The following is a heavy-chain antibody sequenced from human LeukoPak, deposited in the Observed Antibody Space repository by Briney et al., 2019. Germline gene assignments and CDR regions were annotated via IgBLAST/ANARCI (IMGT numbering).Heavy chain of an antibody. D-gene: IGHD3-16*01. CDR2: ISDDGRKK. Sequence: PGGSLRLSCAASGFTFSTYSMNWVRQAPGKGLEWVAVISDDGRKKYYADSVKGRFTISRDNSKNTLYLQMNSLRAEDTAVYYCAKDSKNYAIDYWGQGTLVTVSS. CDR3: AKDSKNYAIDY. V-gene: IGHV3-30*18. CDR1: GFTFSTYS. J-gene: IGHJ4*02.